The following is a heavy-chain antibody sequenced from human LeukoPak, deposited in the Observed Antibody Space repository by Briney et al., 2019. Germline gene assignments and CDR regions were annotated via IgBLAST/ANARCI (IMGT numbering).Heavy chain of an antibody. CDR3: ARGRMWFGELSLYFDY. V-gene: IGHV1-3*01. D-gene: IGHD3-10*01. J-gene: IGHJ4*02. Sequence: ASVKVSCKAPGYTFTSYAMHWVRQAPGQRLEWMGWLNAGNGNTKYSQKFQGRVTITRDTSASTAYMELSSLRSEDTAVYYCARGRMWFGELSLYFDYWGQGTLVTVSS. CDR1: GYTFTSYA. CDR2: LNAGNGNT.